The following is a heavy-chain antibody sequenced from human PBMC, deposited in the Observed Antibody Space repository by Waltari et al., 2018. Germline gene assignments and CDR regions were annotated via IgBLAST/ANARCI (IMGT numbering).Heavy chain of an antibody. CDR1: GFIFSTYW. CDR2: INSDGSST. J-gene: IGHJ4*02. Sequence: EVQLVESGGGLVQPGGSLRLSCVASGFIFSTYWMDWVRQAPGKGLVWVSRINSDGSSTTYADSVKGRFTISRDNAKNTLYLHMSSLRAKDTAVYYCVRENIAAAGLESWGQGTLVTVSS. D-gene: IGHD6-13*01. CDR3: VRENIAAAGLES. V-gene: IGHV3-74*01.